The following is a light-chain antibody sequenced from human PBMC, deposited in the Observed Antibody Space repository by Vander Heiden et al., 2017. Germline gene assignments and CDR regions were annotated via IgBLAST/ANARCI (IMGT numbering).Light chain of an antibody. V-gene: IGLV1-40*01. J-gene: IGLJ3*02. CDR2: GNN. CDR1: SSNIGARVD. CDR3: QSYDSSLSAWV. Sequence: SVLTQPPSVSGAPGQRVTISCTGSSSNIGARVDVHWYQQLPGTAPKLLIYGNNNRPSGVPDRFSGSKSGTSASLAITGLQAEDEADYYCQSYDSSLSAWVFGGGTKLTVL.